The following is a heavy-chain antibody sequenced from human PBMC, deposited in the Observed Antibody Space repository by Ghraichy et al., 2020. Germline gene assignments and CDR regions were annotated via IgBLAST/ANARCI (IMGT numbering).Heavy chain of an antibody. D-gene: IGHD3-22*01. CDR2: IYYSGST. CDR3: ARLSATYYYDSSGPEMDY. CDR1: GGSISSYY. V-gene: IGHV4-59*01. Sequence: SETLSLTCTVSGGSISSYYWSWIRQPPGKGLEWIGYIYYSGSTNYNPSLKSRVTISVDTSKNQFSLKLSSVTAADTAVYYCARLSATYYYDSSGPEMDYWGQGTLVTVSS. J-gene: IGHJ4*02.